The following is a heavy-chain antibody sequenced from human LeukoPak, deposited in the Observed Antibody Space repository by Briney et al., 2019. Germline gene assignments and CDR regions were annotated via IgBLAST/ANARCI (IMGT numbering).Heavy chain of an antibody. CDR2: IYYSGST. D-gene: IGHD3-3*01. CDR1: GGSISSYY. CDR3: ARILEWLYTVDY. Sequence: PSETLSLTCTVSGGSISSYYWSWIRQPPGKGLEWIGYIYYSGSTNYNPSLKSRATISVDTPKNQFSLKLSSVTAADTAVYYCARILEWLYTVDYWGQGTLVTVSS. J-gene: IGHJ4*02. V-gene: IGHV4-59*08.